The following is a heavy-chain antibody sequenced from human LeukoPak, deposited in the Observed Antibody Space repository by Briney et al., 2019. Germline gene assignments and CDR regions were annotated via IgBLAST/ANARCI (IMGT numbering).Heavy chain of an antibody. CDR2: IYYSGST. Sequence: TLSLTCAVYGGSFSGYYWSWIRQPPGKGLEWIGYIYYSGSTYYDPSLKSRVTISVDTPKNQFSLKLSSVTAADTAVYYCARDLVDNYGSGSYYNPPAYYYYGMDVWGKGTTVTVSS. CDR3: ARDLVDNYGSGSYYNPPAYYYYGMDV. J-gene: IGHJ6*04. CDR1: GGSFSGYY. V-gene: IGHV4-30-4*08. D-gene: IGHD3-10*01.